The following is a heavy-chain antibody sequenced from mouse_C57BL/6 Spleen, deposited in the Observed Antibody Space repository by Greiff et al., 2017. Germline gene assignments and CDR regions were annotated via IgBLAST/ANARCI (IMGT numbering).Heavy chain of an antibody. Sequence: VKLMESGPGLVQPSQSLSITCTVSGFSLTSYGVHWVRQSPGKGLEWLGVIWSGGSTDYNAAFISRLSTSKDNSKSQVFFKMNSLQADDTAIYYCARNDYYDYDGFAYWGQGTLVTVSA. J-gene: IGHJ3*01. CDR1: GFSLTSYG. CDR3: ARNDYYDYDGFAY. V-gene: IGHV2-2*01. D-gene: IGHD2-4*01. CDR2: IWSGGST.